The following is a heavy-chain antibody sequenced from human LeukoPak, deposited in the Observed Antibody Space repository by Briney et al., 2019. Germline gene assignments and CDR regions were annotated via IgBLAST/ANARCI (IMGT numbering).Heavy chain of an antibody. D-gene: IGHD5-12*01. CDR1: GFTFSTSW. CDR3: ARDRAYDAFDY. CDR2: INPDESHT. Sequence: GGSLRLSCAASGFTFSTSWMAWVRQAPGKGLQWVGNINPDESHTDYIDFVKGRFTMSRDNAENSLFLQVHSLRDEDTAVYYCARDRAYDAFDYWGRGTLVTVSS. J-gene: IGHJ4*02. V-gene: IGHV3-7*01.